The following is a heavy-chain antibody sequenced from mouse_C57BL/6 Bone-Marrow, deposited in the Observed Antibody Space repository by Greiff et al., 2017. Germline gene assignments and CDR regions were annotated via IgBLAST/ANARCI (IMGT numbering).Heavy chain of an antibody. CDR1: GYSITSGYD. CDR3: ARGDDYDEGYYAMDY. J-gene: IGHJ4*01. D-gene: IGHD2-4*01. V-gene: IGHV3-1*01. Sequence: EVKVEESGPGMVKPSQSLSLTCTVTGYSITSGYDWHWIRHFPGNKLEWMGYISYSGSTNYNPSLKSRISITHDTSKNHFFLKLNSVTTEDTATYDSARGDDYDEGYYAMDYWGQGTSVTVSS. CDR2: ISYSGST.